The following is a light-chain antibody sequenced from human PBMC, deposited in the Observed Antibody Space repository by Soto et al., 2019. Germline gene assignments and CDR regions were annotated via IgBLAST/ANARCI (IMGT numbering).Light chain of an antibody. CDR3: QQYDNLPPT. V-gene: IGKV1-33*01. J-gene: IGKJ3*01. CDR2: DAS. Sequence: DLQLTPSPSSLPPPAAPPPTTPSPPRPAIRTSLNWHQQKPGKAPKLLIYDASNLETGVPSRFSGSGSGTDFTFTISSLQPEDIATYYCQQYDNLPPTFGPGTKVDIK. CDR1: PAIRTS.